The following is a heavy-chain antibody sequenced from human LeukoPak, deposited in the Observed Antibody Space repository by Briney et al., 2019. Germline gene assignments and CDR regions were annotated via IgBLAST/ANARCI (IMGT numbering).Heavy chain of an antibody. Sequence: GGSLRLSCAASGFTFSSFAMSWVRQAPGKGLEWVSLISGSTYYADSVKGRFTISRDNSKNTLYLQMNSLRAEDTAVYYCAKDILGYSSLPRYWGQGTLVTVSS. CDR3: AKDILGYSSLPRY. CDR2: ISGST. D-gene: IGHD6-13*01. CDR1: GFTFSSFA. V-gene: IGHV3-23*01. J-gene: IGHJ4*02.